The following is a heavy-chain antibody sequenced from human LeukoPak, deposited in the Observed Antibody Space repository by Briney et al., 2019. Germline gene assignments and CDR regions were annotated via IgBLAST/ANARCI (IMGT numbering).Heavy chain of an antibody. CDR3: ATDHQWLDGFDY. D-gene: IGHD6-19*01. J-gene: IGHJ4*02. CDR1: GYTLTELS. CDR2: FDPEDGET. V-gene: IGHV1-24*01. Sequence: ASVKVSCKVSGYTLTELSMHWVRQAPGKGLEWMGGFDPEDGETIYAQKFQGRVTMTEDTSTDTAYMELSSLRSEDTAVYYCATDHQWLDGFDYWGQGTLVTVSS.